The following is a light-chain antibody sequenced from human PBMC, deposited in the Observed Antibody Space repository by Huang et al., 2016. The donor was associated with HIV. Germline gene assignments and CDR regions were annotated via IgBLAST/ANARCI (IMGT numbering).Light chain of an antibody. V-gene: IGKV3-11*01. CDR1: QSVGGY. Sequence: EIVLTQSPANLSLSPGERATLSCKAIQSVGGYLAWYQQKPGQAPWLLIYDASNRATGIPARFSGSVSGTDFTRTISSLEPEDFAVYYCQQRTNWPPGFTFGPGTKVDIK. J-gene: IGKJ3*01. CDR2: DAS. CDR3: QQRTNWPPGFT.